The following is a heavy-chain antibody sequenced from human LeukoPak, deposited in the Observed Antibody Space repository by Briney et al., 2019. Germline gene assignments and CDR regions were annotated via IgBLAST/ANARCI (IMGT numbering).Heavy chain of an antibody. J-gene: IGHJ4*02. V-gene: IGHV1-46*01. Sequence: ASVKVSCKASGYTFTSYFMHWVRQAPGQGLEWMGIINPSGGSTSYAQKFQGRVTMTRDMSTSTVYMELSSLRSEDTAAYYCAREVPLYGDYVAGDYWGQGTLVTVSS. D-gene: IGHD4-17*01. CDR3: AREVPLYGDYVAGDY. CDR1: GYTFTSYF. CDR2: INPSGGST.